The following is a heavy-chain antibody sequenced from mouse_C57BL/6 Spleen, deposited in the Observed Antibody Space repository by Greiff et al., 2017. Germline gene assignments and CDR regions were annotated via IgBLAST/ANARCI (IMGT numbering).Heavy chain of an antibody. CDR1: GFTFNTYA. V-gene: IGHV10-3*01. J-gene: IGHJ1*03. CDR3: VRDDYTYWCFDV. Sequence: EVQVVESGGGLVQPKGSLKLSCAASGFTFNTYAMHWVRQAPGKGLEWVARIRSKSSSYATYYADSVKDRFTISRDDSQSMLYLQMNNLKTEDTAMYYCVRDDYTYWCFDVWGTGTPVTVSS. CDR2: IRSKSSSYAT. D-gene: IGHD2-4*01.